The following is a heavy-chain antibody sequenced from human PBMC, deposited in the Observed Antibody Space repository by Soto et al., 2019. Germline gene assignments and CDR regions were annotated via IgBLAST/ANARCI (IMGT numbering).Heavy chain of an antibody. CDR2: ISYDGSNK. CDR1: GFTFSSYG. D-gene: IGHD2-2*01. V-gene: IGHV3-30*18. CDR3: AKAEGCSSTSYYRDYYGMDV. J-gene: IGHJ6*02. Sequence: QVQLVESGGGVVQPGRSLRLSCAASGFTFSSYGMHWVRQAPGKGLEWVAVISYDGSNKYYADSVKRRFTISRDNSKNTLYLQMNSVRAEDTAVYYCAKAEGCSSTSYYRDYYGMDVWGQGTTVTVSS.